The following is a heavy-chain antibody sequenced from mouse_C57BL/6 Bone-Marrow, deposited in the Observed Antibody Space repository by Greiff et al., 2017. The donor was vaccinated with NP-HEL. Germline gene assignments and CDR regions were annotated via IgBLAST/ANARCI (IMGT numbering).Heavy chain of an antibody. CDR3: ARGITTGYAMDY. CDR1: GFTFTDYY. J-gene: IGHJ4*01. CDR2: IRNKANGYTT. V-gene: IGHV7-3*01. Sequence: EVQGVESGGGLVQPGGSLSLSCAASGFTFTDYYMSWVRQPPGKALEWLGFIRNKANGYTTEYSASVKGRFTISRDNSQSILYLQMNALRAEDSATYYCARGITTGYAMDYWGQGTSVTVSS. D-gene: IGHD1-1*01.